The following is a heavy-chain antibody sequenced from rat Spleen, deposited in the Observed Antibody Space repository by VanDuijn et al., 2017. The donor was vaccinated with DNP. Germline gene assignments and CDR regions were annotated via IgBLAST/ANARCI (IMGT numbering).Heavy chain of an antibody. D-gene: IGHD1-7*01. Sequence: EVKLMETGGGLVQPGRSLKLSCVASGFTFSSYWMFWIRQAPGQGLEWIAAINPDGSVTYYRGSVKGRFTISRDNAKSTLYLQMNSLRSEDMATYYCARETGYGGWFTYWGQGTLVTVSS. J-gene: IGHJ3*01. CDR2: INPDGSVT. CDR3: ARETGYGGWFTY. CDR1: GFTFSSYW. V-gene: IGHV5-58*01.